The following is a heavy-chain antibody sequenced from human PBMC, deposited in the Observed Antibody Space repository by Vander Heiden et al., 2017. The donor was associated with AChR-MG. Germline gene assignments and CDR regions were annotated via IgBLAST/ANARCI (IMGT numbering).Heavy chain of an antibody. J-gene: IGHJ5*02. V-gene: IGHV4-39*01. CDR1: GGSISSSSSY. Sequence: QLQLQESGPGLVKPSETLSLTCTVSGGSISSSSSYWGWIRQPPGKGLEWIGSIYYSGSTYYNPSLKSRVTISVDTSKNQFSLKLSSVTAADTAVYYCARHLWYYDFWSGYYGRNWFDPWGQGTLVTVSS. CDR2: IYYSGST. CDR3: ARHLWYYDFWSGYYGRNWFDP. D-gene: IGHD3-3*01.